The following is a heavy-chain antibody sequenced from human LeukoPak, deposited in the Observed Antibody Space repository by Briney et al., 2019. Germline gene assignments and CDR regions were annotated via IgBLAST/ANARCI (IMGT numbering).Heavy chain of an antibody. CDR2: ISSSSSTI. CDR3: ASFSVAGRTRGAFDI. V-gene: IGHV3-48*01. Sequence: GGSLRLSCAVSGFTFRNAWMHWVRQAPGKGLEWVSYISSSSSTIYYADSVKGRFTISRDNAKNSLYLQMNSLRAEDTAVYYCASFSVAGRTRGAFDIWGQGTMVTVSS. J-gene: IGHJ3*02. CDR1: GFTFRNAW. D-gene: IGHD6-19*01.